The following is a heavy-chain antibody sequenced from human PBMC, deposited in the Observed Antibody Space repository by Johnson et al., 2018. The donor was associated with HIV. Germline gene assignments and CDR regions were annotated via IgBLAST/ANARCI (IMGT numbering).Heavy chain of an antibody. CDR1: GFTFSSYW. J-gene: IGHJ3*02. Sequence: QVQLVESGGGLVQPGGSLRLSCAASGFTFSSYWMSWVRQAPGKGLEWVAVISYDGSNEYYADSVKGRFTISRDNSKNTLYLQMSSLRAGDTAVYYCARGRASWELYDAFEIWGQGTMVIVSS. V-gene: IGHV3-30*03. D-gene: IGHD1-26*01. CDR3: ARGRASWELYDAFEI. CDR2: ISYDGSNE.